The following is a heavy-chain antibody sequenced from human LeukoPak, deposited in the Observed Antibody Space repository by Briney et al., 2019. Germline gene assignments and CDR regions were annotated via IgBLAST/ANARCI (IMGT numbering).Heavy chain of an antibody. V-gene: IGHV4-30-4*08. D-gene: IGHD3-3*01. CDR2: IYYSGST. CDR3: ARDSTIFGVGDY. CDR1: GGSISSGDYY. J-gene: IGHJ4*02. Sequence: SQTLSLTCTVSGGSISSGDYYWSWIRQPPGKGLEWIGYIYYSGSTYYNPSLKSRVTISVDTSKNQCSLKLSSVTAADTAVYYCARDSTIFGVGDYWGQGTLVTVSS.